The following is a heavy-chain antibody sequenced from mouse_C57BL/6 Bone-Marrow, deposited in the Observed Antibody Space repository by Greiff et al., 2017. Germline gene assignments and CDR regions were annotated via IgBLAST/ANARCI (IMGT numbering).Heavy chain of an antibody. V-gene: IGHV1-55*01. CDR2: IYPGSGST. J-gene: IGHJ3*01. CDR3: ARSILWPSGIFAY. D-gene: IGHD1-1*02. Sequence: QVQLQQSGAELVKPGASVKMSCKASGYTFTSYWITWVKQRPGQGLEWIGDIYPGSGSTNYNEKFKSKATLTVDTSSSTAYMQLSSLTSEDSAVYYCARSILWPSGIFAYWGQGTLVTVSA. CDR1: GYTFTSYW.